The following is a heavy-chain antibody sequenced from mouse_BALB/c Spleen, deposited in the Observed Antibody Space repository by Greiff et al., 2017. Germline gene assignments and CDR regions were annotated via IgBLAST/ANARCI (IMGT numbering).Heavy chain of an antibody. CDR1: GYSFTGYF. V-gene: IGHV1-20*02. Sequence: VQLQQSGPELVKPGASVKISCKASGYSFTGYFMNWVMQSHGKSLEWIGRINPYNGDTFYNQKFKGKATLTVDKSSSTAHMELRSLASEDSAVYYCARITTTWFAYWGQETLVTVSA. D-gene: IGHD2-4*01. CDR3: ARITTTWFAY. J-gene: IGHJ3*01. CDR2: INPYNGDT.